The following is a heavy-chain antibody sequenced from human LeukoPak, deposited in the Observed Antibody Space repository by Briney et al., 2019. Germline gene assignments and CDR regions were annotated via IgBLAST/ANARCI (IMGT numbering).Heavy chain of an antibody. D-gene: IGHD6-13*01. CDR1: GGSISSYY. Sequence: SETLSLTCTVSGGSISSYYWTWIRQPPGKGLEWIGYIYNSRSTNYNPSLKSRVTISVDTSKNQFSLKLSSVTAADTAVYYCATLTGYSSSWYVDYWGQGTLVTVSS. V-gene: IGHV4-59*08. CDR2: IYNSRST. CDR3: ATLTGYSSSWYVDY. J-gene: IGHJ4*02.